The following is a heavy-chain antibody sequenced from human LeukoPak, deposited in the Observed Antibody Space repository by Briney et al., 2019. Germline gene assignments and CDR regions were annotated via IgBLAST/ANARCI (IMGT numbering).Heavy chain of an antibody. Sequence: GGSLRLSCAASGFTFTSYGMFWVRQAPGKGLEWAAVISYDGSNKFYADSVKGRFTISRDNSKNTLFLQMNSLRAEDTAVYYCARMGQWLALDYWGQGTLVTVSS. D-gene: IGHD6-19*01. CDR1: GFTFTSYG. CDR3: ARMGQWLALDY. V-gene: IGHV3-30*03. J-gene: IGHJ4*02. CDR2: ISYDGSNK.